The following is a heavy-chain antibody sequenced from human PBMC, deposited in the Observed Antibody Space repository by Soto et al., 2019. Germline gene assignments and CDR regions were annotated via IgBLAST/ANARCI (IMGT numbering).Heavy chain of an antibody. CDR2: ISAYNGNT. Sequence: QVQMVQSGAAVNKPGASVKVSCKASGYTFTSYGISWVRQAPGQGLEWMGWISAYNGNTNSAQKLQGRVTMTPDPSTSTAYMQLRSRRSYDTAVYYCARGAPDCTNGVCYTDPYYGMVVFGQGTTVTVSS. D-gene: IGHD2-8*01. J-gene: IGHJ6*02. V-gene: IGHV1-18*04. CDR1: GYTFTSYG. CDR3: ARGAPDCTNGVCYTDPYYGMVV.